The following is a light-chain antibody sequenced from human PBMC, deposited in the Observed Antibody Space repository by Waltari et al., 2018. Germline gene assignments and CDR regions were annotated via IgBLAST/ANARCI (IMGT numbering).Light chain of an antibody. CDR1: TGAVTSGHY. CDR2: DTN. CDR3: LLSYSGARV. V-gene: IGLV7-46*01. J-gene: IGLJ3*02. Sequence: QAVVTQEPSLTVSPGGTVTLTCGSSTGAVTSGHYPYWFQQKPGQAPKTLIYDTNNHHPWTPDRFSGSLLEGKAALTLSGAQPEDEAEYYCLLSYSGARVFGGGAKLTVL.